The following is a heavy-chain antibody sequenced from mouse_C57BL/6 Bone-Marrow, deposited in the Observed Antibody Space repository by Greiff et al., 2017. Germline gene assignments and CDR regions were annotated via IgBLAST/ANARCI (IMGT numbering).Heavy chain of an antibody. CDR1: GYAFSSSW. CDR3: ARGLSLFAY. CDR2: IYPGDGDT. V-gene: IGHV1-82*01. J-gene: IGHJ3*01. D-gene: IGHD1-1*02. Sequence: QVQLQQSGPELVKPGASVKISCKASGYAFSSSWMNWVKQRPGKGLEWIGRIYPGDGDTNYNGKFKGKATLTADKSSSTAYMQLSSLTSEDPAVYFCARGLSLFAYWGQGTLVTVSA.